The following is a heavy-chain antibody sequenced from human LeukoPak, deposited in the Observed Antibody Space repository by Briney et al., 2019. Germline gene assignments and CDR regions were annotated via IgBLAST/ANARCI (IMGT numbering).Heavy chain of an antibody. D-gene: IGHD3-16*01. J-gene: IGHJ3*02. CDR3: ARWGTTGFWAFDI. CDR1: GFTVSSNY. CDR2: IYSGGST. V-gene: IGHV3-66*01. Sequence: GGSLRLSCAASGFTVSSNYMSWVRQAPGKGLEWVSVIYSGGSTYYADSVKGRFTISRENAKNSLYLQMNSLRAGDTAVYYCARWGTTGFWAFDIWGQGTMVTVSS.